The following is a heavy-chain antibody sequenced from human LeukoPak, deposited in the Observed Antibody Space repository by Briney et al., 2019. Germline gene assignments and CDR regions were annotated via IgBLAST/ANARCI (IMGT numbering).Heavy chain of an antibody. D-gene: IGHD6-19*01. CDR3: ASGSGSGYAFDI. J-gene: IGHJ3*02. CDR2: IIPIFGTA. V-gene: IGHV1-69*06. Sequence: EASVKVSCKASGGTFSSYAISWVRQAPGQGLEWMGGIIPIFGTANYAQKFQGRVTITADKSTNTAYMELSSLRSEDTAVYYCASGSGSGYAFDIWGQGTMVTVSS. CDR1: GGTFSSYA.